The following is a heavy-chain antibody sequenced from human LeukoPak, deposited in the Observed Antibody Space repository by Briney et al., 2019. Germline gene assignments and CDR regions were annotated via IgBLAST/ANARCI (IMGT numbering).Heavy chain of an antibody. V-gene: IGHV4-4*02. CDR3: AKEITVGGSARFYL. CDR1: GDSISSNNW. J-gene: IGHJ5*02. CDR2: IHHSGTT. Sequence: PSGTLSLTCAVSGDSISSNNWWHWVRQPPGKGLEWIGEIHHSGTTYYNPSLKSRVTISVDKSKNHFSLNLRSVTAADADVYYCAKEITVGGSARFYLWGQGTLVTVSS. D-gene: IGHD6-19*01.